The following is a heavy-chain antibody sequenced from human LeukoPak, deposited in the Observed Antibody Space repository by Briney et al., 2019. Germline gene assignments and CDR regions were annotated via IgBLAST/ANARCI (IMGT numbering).Heavy chain of an antibody. J-gene: IGHJ3*02. D-gene: IGHD3-16*01. CDR1: GFTFSSYS. V-gene: IGHV3-21*01. CDR3: ARDSIGAFDI. CDR2: ISSSSSYI. Sequence: GGSLRLSCAASGFTFSSYSLNWVRQAPGKGLEWVSSISSSSSYIYYADSVKGRFTISRDNAKNSLYLQMNSLRAEDTAVYYCARDSIGAFDIWGQGTMVTVSS.